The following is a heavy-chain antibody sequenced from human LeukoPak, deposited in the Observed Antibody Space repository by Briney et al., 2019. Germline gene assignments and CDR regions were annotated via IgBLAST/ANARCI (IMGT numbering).Heavy chain of an antibody. Sequence: GGSLRLSCAASGFTFSGYSIHWVRQAPGKGLEWVAVISYDGSNKYYADSVKGRFTISRDNSKNTLYLQMNSLRAEDTAVYYCAKGQWLVNYFDYWGQGTLVTVSS. V-gene: IGHV3-30-3*01. CDR1: GFTFSGYS. J-gene: IGHJ4*02. D-gene: IGHD6-19*01. CDR2: ISYDGSNK. CDR3: AKGQWLVNYFDY.